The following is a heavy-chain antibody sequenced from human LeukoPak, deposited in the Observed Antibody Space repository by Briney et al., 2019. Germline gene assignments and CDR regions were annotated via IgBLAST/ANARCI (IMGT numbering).Heavy chain of an antibody. D-gene: IGHD6-13*01. Sequence: GGSLRLSCAASRFTFSSYWMSWVRQAPGKGREWVANIKQDRSEKYYVDSVKGRFTISRDNAKNSLYLQMNSLRAEDTAVYYCVRDPGQQLVRGYFDYWGQGILVTVSS. V-gene: IGHV3-7*04. CDR3: VRDPGQQLVRGYFDY. CDR2: IKQDRSEK. J-gene: IGHJ4*02. CDR1: RFTFSSYW.